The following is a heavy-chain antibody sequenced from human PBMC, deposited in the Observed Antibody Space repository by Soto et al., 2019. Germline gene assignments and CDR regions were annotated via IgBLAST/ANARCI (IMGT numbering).Heavy chain of an antibody. CDR1: GGTFSSYS. CDR2: IIPILGTA. D-gene: IGHD6-6*01. V-gene: IGHV1-69*01. CDR3: AIEYSSSPPYYPIGY. J-gene: IGHJ4*02. Sequence: QVQLVQSGAEVKKPGSSVKVSCKASGGTFSSYSISWVRQAPGQGLEWMGGIIPILGTANYAQKCQGRVTITADESTSTAYMELSSRRSEDTAVYYCAIEYSSSPPYYPIGYWGQGTLVTVSS.